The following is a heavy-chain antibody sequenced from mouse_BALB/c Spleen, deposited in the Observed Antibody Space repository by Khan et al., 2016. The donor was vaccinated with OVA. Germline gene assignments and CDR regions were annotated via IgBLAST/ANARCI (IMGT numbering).Heavy chain of an antibody. J-gene: IGHJ3*01. CDR3: ARRGVYGLFAY. V-gene: IGHV1-7*01. D-gene: IGHD2-10*02. Sequence: VQLQQSGAELAKPGASVKMSCTASGYTFTTYWIHWIKQRPGQGLEWIGYINPSTGYTEYNKNFKGKATLTADDSSRTAYMQLNSLTSADSAVDYCARRGVYGLFAYWGQGTLVTVSA. CDR1: GYTFTTYW. CDR2: INPSTGYT.